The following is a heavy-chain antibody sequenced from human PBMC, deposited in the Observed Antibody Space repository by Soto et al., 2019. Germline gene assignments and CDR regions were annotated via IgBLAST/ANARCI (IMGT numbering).Heavy chain of an antibody. CDR1: GGSISSRNYL. Sequence: SETLSLPCTVSGGSISSRNYLWGWIRQTPGKGLEWIGSIFYSGSTYYNPSLKSRVTISVDTSKNQFSLKLSSVTAADTAVYYCARNHITIFGVLIIPPHCFDTRGQGTLVTLS. CDR2: IFYSGST. CDR3: ARNHITIFGVLIIPPHCFDT. J-gene: IGHJ5*02. D-gene: IGHD3-3*01. V-gene: IGHV4-39*01.